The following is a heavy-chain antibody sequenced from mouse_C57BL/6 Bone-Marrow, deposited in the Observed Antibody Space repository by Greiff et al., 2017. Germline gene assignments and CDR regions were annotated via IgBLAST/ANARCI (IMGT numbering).Heavy chain of an antibody. CDR3: AGDYYGSSYRFAY. CDR1: GYTFTDYN. V-gene: IGHV1-22*01. J-gene: IGHJ3*01. CDR2: INPNNGGT. Sequence: EVQLQQSGPELVKPGASVKMSCKASGYTFTDYNMHWVKQSHGKSLEWIGYINPNNGGTSYNQKFKGKATLTVNKSSSTAYMELRSLTSEDSAVYYCAGDYYGSSYRFAYWGQGTLVTVSA. D-gene: IGHD1-1*01.